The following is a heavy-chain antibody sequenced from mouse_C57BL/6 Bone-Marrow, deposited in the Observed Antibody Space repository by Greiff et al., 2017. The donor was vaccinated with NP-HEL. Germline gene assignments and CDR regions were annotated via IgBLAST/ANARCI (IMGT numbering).Heavy chain of an antibody. CDR1: DSAVIPIAY. CDR2: ILPSIGRT. D-gene: IGHD2-3*01. CDR3: AKGWLLYAMDY. V-gene: IGHV15-2*01. J-gene: IGHJ4*01. Sequence: VQLQQSGSELRSPGSSVKLSCKDFDSAVIPIAYMSWVRQKPGHGFEWIGGILPSIGRTIYGEKFEDKATLDADTLSNTAYLELNSLTSEDSAIYDCAKGWLLYAMDYWGQGTSVTVSS.